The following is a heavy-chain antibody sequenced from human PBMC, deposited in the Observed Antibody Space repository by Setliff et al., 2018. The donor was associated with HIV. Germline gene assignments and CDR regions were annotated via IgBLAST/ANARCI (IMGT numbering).Heavy chain of an antibody. CDR1: GVSIKGYY. Sequence: SETLSLTCTVSGVSIKGYYWTWIRQPAGKGLECIGRVYSTGSGNYNPSLKSRVTMSVDMSTNRFSLRLSSVTAADTAVYYCAVPGTSGTYYRVFDYWGQGVLVTVSS. V-gene: IGHV4-4*07. CDR2: VYSTGSG. CDR3: AVPGTSGTYYRVFDY. J-gene: IGHJ4*02. D-gene: IGHD3-10*01.